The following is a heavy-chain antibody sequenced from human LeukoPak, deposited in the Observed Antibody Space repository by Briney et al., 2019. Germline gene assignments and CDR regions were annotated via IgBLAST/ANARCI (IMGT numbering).Heavy chain of an antibody. D-gene: IGHD3-3*01. CDR2: ISSSSTI. V-gene: IGHV3-48*01. CDR1: GFTFSSYS. J-gene: IGHJ5*02. CDR3: ARTYYDFWSGKNWFDP. Sequence: GGSLRLSCAASGFTFSSYSMNWVRQAPGKGLEWVSYISSSSTIYYADSVKGRFTISRDNAKNSLYLQMNSPRAEDTAVYYCARTYYDFWSGKNWFDPWGQGTLVTVSS.